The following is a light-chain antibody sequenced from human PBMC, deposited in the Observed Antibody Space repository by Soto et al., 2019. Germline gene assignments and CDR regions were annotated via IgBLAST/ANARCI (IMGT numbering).Light chain of an antibody. Sequence: AIRMTQSPSSLSASTGDRVTITCRACQGISSYLAWYQQKPGKAPKLLIYAASTLQSGVPSRFSGSGSATDFTLTISCLQSEDFATYYCQQYYSYPLTFGGGTKVDIK. J-gene: IGKJ4*01. V-gene: IGKV1-8*01. CDR1: QGISSY. CDR3: QQYYSYPLT. CDR2: AAS.